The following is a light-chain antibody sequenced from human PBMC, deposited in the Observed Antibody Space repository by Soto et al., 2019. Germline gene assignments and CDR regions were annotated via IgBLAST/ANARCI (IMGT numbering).Light chain of an antibody. CDR2: AAS. Sequence: DVQMTQSPSSLSAFVGDRVTITCRASQAISFYLAWYQQKPGKVPKLLIYAASTLQSGVPSRFSGSGSGTDFTLTISSLQAEDVATYYCQKYNTAPRTFGQGTKVEVK. V-gene: IGKV1-27*01. J-gene: IGKJ1*01. CDR3: QKYNTAPRT. CDR1: QAISFY.